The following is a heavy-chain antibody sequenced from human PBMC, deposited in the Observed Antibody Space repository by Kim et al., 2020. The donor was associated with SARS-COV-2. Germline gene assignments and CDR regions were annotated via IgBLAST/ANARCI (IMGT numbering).Heavy chain of an antibody. D-gene: IGHD3-10*01. CDR3: ARDKRITIPFDI. J-gene: IGHJ3*02. V-gene: IGHV3-30*01. Sequence: YYADSVKGRFTISRDNSKNTLYLQMNSLRAEDTAVYYCARDKRITIPFDIWGQGTMVTVSS.